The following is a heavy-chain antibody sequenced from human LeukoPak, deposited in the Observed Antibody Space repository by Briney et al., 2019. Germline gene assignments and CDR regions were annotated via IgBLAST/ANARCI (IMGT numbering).Heavy chain of an antibody. CDR2: IYYSGST. Sequence: PSETLSLTCTVSGGSISSSPYYWGWIRRPPGKGLEWIGSIYYSGSTYYNPSLKSRVTVSVDTSKNQFSLKLSSVTAADTAVYYCMWGSTLRHYQYWGQGTLVTVSS. D-gene: IGHD3-16*01. J-gene: IGHJ4*02. CDR1: GGSISSSPYY. CDR3: MWGSTLRHYQY. V-gene: IGHV4-39*01.